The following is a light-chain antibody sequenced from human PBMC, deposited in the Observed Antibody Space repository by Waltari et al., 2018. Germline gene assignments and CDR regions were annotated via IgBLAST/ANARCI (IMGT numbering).Light chain of an antibody. CDR1: QSITNC. CDR2: MAS. Sequence: DIQMTQSPTTLSASVGDRVTITCRASQSITNCVAWYQQKPGKAHNLLIYMASNLEIGVPSRFSVSGSGTEFTLTISSLQPDDFATYYCQQYDNYWTFGQGTKVEIK. CDR3: QQYDNYWT. V-gene: IGKV1-5*03. J-gene: IGKJ1*01.